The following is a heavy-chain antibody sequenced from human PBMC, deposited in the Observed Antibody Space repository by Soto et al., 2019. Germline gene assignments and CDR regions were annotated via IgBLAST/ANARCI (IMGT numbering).Heavy chain of an antibody. J-gene: IGHJ4*02. CDR3: ARDREEQPQVPRY. CDR2: ISYDGSNK. Sequence: QVQLVESGGGVVQPGRSLRLSCAASGFTFSSYAMHWVRQAPGKGLEWVAVISYDGSNKYYADSVKGRFTISRDNSKTTLYLQMNSLRAEDTAVYYCARDREEQPQVPRYWGQGTLVTVSS. V-gene: IGHV3-30-3*01. D-gene: IGHD6-13*01. CDR1: GFTFSSYA.